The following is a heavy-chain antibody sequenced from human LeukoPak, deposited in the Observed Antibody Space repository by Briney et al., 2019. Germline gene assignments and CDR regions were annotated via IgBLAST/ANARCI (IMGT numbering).Heavy chain of an antibody. CDR3: ARQGSSYRYWYFDL. J-gene: IGHJ2*01. D-gene: IGHD6-13*01. CDR1: GGSISSYY. CDR2: IYYSGST. V-gene: IGHV4-59*08. Sequence: SETLSLTCTVSGGSISSYYWGWIRQPPGKGLEWIGYIYYSGSTNYNPSLKSRVTISVDTSKNQFSLKLSSVTAADTAVYYCARQGSSYRYWYFDLWGRGTLVTVSS.